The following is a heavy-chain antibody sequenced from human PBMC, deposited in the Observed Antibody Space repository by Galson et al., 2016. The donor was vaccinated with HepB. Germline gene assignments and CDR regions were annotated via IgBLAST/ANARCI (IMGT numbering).Heavy chain of an antibody. V-gene: IGHV5-10-1*01. D-gene: IGHD2-15*01. CDR1: GYSFTSYW. J-gene: IGHJ6*03. CDR3: ARRSGVAATEYYYYDMDV. CDR2: IDPSDSYX. Sequence: QSGAEVKKPGESLRISCKGSGYSFTSYWITXVRXXXGKXLGWMGTIDPSDSYXNYSPSFQGHVTISADKSISTAYLQWSSLKASDTAMYYCARRSGVAATEYYYYDMDVWGKGTTFTVSS.